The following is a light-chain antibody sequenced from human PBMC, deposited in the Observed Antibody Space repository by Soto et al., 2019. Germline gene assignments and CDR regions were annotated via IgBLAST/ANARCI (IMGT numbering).Light chain of an antibody. J-gene: IGKJ1*01. CDR1: QSVSTL. CDR2: DAS. Sequence: EIVLTQSPATLSLSPGERATLSCRASQSVSTLFAWYQQKPGQAPRLLIYDASNRATGIPARFSGSGSGTDYTLNISSLEPEDFAVYYWQQRSNWPGTFGQGTKVEIK. CDR3: QQRSNWPGT. V-gene: IGKV3-11*01.